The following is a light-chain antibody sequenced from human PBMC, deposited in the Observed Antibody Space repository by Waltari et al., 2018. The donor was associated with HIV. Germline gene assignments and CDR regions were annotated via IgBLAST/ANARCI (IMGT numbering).Light chain of an antibody. CDR1: QSISSN. V-gene: IGKV3-15*01. CDR3: QQYNNWWT. Sequence: EIVMTQSPATLSVSPGGRATLSCRASQSISSNVAWYQQIPGQAHRLLIYGASTRATGIPARFTGSGSGTDFTLTISSLQSEDFAVYYCQQYNNWWTFGQGTKVEIK. CDR2: GAS. J-gene: IGKJ1*01.